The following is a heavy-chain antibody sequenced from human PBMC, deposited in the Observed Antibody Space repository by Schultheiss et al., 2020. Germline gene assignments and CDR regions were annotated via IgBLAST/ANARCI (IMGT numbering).Heavy chain of an antibody. D-gene: IGHD2-2*03. Sequence: WGSLRLSCAASGFTFSSHGMHWVRQAPGKGLECVTFISYDGSNEYYADSVKGRFTISRDNSKNTLYLQMNSLRAEDTAVYYCAKDQAGYCFSSNCFNGMDVWGQGTTVTVSS. CDR3: AKDQAGYCFSSNCFNGMDV. CDR2: ISYDGSNE. J-gene: IGHJ6*02. V-gene: IGHV3-30*18. CDR1: GFTFSSHG.